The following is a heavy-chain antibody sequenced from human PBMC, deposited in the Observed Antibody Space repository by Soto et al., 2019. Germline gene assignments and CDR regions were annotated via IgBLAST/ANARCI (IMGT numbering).Heavy chain of an antibody. V-gene: IGHV3-23*01. Sequence: EVQLLESGGGLVQPGGSLRLSCAASGFTFSTYAMNWVRLAPGRGLEWVSGISGSGGSTYYADSVKGRFTISRDNSKNTRYLQMNSLRAEDTAVYYCAKAVSVPAARRPYYYYGMDVWGQGTTVTVSS. D-gene: IGHD2-2*01. CDR2: ISGSGGST. CDR3: AKAVSVPAARRPYYYYGMDV. J-gene: IGHJ6*02. CDR1: GFTFSTYA.